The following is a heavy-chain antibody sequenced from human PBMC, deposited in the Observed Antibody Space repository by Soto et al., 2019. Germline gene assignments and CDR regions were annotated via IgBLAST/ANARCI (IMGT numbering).Heavy chain of an antibody. Sequence: QITLKESGPTLVKPTETLTLTCTFSGFSLSTTGVAVGWIRQPPGKALEWLALIYWDDDKRYSPSLKTRLTITKDTSKNQVVLTMTNMDPVETATYYCAFFPRALSSSWSNYFDPWGQGTLVTVSS. CDR3: AFFPRALSSSWSNYFDP. D-gene: IGHD6-13*01. V-gene: IGHV2-5*02. CDR1: GFSLSTTGVA. J-gene: IGHJ5*02. CDR2: IYWDDDK.